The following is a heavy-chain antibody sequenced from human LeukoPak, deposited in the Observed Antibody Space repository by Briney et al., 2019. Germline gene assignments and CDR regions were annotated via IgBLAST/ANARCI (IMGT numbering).Heavy chain of an antibody. Sequence: ASVKVSCKASGYSXTNYYMHWVRQAPRQGLEWMGLINPSGGSTSYAQKFQGRVTMTRDTSTSTVYMELSSLRSEDTAVYHCARDRGSGWYGGDGMDVWGQGTTVTVSS. CDR1: GYSXTNYY. CDR3: ARDRGSGWYGGDGMDV. V-gene: IGHV1-46*01. CDR2: INPSGGST. D-gene: IGHD6-19*01. J-gene: IGHJ6*02.